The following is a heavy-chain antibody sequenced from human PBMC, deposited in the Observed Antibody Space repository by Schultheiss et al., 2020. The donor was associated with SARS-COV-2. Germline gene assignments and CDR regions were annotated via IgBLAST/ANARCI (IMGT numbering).Heavy chain of an antibody. Sequence: GGSLRLSCAASGFTFSSYAMHWVRQAPGKGLEWVAVISYDGSNKYYADSVKGRFTISRDNSKNTLYLQMNSLRAEDTAVYYCARDPMIVVVINYYYYGMDVWGQGTTVTVSS. CDR3: ARDPMIVVVINYYYYGMDV. J-gene: IGHJ6*02. CDR1: GFTFSSYA. D-gene: IGHD3-22*01. CDR2: ISYDGSNK. V-gene: IGHV3-30-3*01.